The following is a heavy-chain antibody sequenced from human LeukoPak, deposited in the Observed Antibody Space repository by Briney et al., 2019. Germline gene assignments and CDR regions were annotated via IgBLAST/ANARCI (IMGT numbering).Heavy chain of an antibody. CDR1: GFTYDDYG. Sequence: GGSLRLSCAASGFTYDDYGMSWVRQAPGKGLEWVSGLNWNGGSTGYADSVKGRFTISRDNAKNSLYLQMNSLRAEATALYYCPREVSPNVLVLWFYYMDVWGKGTTVTVSS. CDR2: LNWNGGST. J-gene: IGHJ6*03. CDR3: PREVSPNVLVLWFYYMDV. D-gene: IGHD3-10*01. V-gene: IGHV3-20*04.